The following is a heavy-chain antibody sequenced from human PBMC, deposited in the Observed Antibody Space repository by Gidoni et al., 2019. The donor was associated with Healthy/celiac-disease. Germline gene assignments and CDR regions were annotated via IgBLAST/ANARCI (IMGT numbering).Heavy chain of an antibody. Sequence: QVQLQESGPGLVKPSQTLSLTCTVSGGSISSGSYYWSWIRQPAGKGLEWIGRIYTSGSTNYNPSLKSRVTMSVDTSKNQFSLKLSSVTAADTAVYYCARGDGMDVWGQGTTVTVSS. V-gene: IGHV4-61*02. CDR2: IYTSGST. J-gene: IGHJ6*02. CDR1: GGSISSGSYY. CDR3: ARGDGMDV.